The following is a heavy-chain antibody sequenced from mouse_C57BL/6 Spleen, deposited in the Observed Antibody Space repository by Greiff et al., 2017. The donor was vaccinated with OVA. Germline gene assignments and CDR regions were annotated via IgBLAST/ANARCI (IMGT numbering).Heavy chain of an antibody. J-gene: IGHJ2*01. Sequence: QVQLKQSGAELVRPGASVTLSCKASGYTFTDYEMHWVKQTPVHGLEWIGAIDPETGGTAYNQKFKGKAILTADKSSSTAYMELRSLTSEDSAVYYCTRGVVATPLFDYWGQGTTLTVSS. CDR3: TRGVVATPLFDY. V-gene: IGHV1-15*01. CDR1: GYTFTDYE. CDR2: IDPETGGT. D-gene: IGHD1-1*01.